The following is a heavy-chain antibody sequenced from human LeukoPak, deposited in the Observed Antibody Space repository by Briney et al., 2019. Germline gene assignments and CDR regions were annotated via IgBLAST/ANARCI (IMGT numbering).Heavy chain of an antibody. J-gene: IGHJ4*02. CDR3: ATNVHRPSSPKHYDSSGYYYLGY. D-gene: IGHD3-22*01. V-gene: IGHV1-46*01. CDR1: GYTFTSYY. Sequence: GASVKVSCKASGYTFTSYYMHWVRQAPGQGLEWMGIINPSGGSTSYAQKFQGRVTMTRDTSTSTVYMELSSLRSEDTAVYYCATNVHRPSSPKHYDSSGYYYLGYWGQGTLVTVSS. CDR2: INPSGGST.